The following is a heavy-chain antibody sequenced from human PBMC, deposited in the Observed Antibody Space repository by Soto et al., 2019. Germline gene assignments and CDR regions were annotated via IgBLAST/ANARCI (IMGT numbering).Heavy chain of an antibody. CDR3: ALALVVPAASTPDYYYYGMDV. V-gene: IGHV4-30-4*08. J-gene: IGHJ6*02. Sequence: SETLSLTSTVSGGSISSGGYYWSWIRQHPGKGLEWIGYIYYSGSTYYNPSLKSRVTISVDTSKNQFSLKLSSVTAADTAVYYCALALVVPAASTPDYYYYGMDVWGQGTTVTVSS. D-gene: IGHD2-2*01. CDR2: IYYSGST. CDR1: GGSISSGGYY.